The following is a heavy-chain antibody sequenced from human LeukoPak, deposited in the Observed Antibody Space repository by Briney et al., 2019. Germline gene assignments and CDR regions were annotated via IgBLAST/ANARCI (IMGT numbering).Heavy chain of an antibody. CDR3: ARAVYCSSTSCSYFDY. D-gene: IGHD2-2*01. CDR1: GGTFSSYW. Sequence: GGSLRLSCAASGGTFSSYWMHWVRQAPGKGMVWVSRINSDGSSTSYADSVKGQCTISRDNAKHTLYLLMNSLRAEDTAVYYCARAVYCSSTSCSYFDYWGQGTLVTVSS. CDR2: INSDGSST. J-gene: IGHJ4*02. V-gene: IGHV3-74*01.